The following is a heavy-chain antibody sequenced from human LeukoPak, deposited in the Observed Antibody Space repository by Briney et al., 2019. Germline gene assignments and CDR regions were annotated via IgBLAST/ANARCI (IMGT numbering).Heavy chain of an antibody. Sequence: SETLSLTCSVSGGSIFSYYWSWIRQSPGKGLEWIATIYYSGSTNYNSSLKSRVTISVDTSQNQFSLKLSSVTAADTAVYYCALTPLAAAGRDYWYFDLWGRGTLVTVSS. J-gene: IGHJ2*01. V-gene: IGHV4-59*12. CDR1: GGSIFSYY. D-gene: IGHD6-13*01. CDR2: IYYSGST. CDR3: ALTPLAAAGRDYWYFDL.